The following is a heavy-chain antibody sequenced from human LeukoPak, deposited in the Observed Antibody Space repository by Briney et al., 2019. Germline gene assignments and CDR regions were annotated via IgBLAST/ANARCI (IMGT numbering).Heavy chain of an antibody. CDR3: ARGSNTPHDY. CDR2: ITTASAI. V-gene: IGHV3-11*01. D-gene: IGHD5-18*01. Sequence: GGSLRLSCEASGFTFSDYYMSWIRQAPGKGLEWVSHITTASAIYYADSVRGRFTISRDDAKSSLYLHMNNLRVEDAVVYYCARGSNTPHDYRGQGTLVTVSS. CDR1: GFTFSDYY. J-gene: IGHJ4*02.